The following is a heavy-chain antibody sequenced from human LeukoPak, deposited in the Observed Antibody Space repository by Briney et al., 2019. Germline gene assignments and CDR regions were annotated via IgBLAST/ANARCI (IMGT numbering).Heavy chain of an antibody. J-gene: IGHJ4*02. CDR1: GGTFSSNA. CDR3: ARIHYYNSSESFSPDV. D-gene: IGHD3-22*01. V-gene: IGHV1-69*10. Sequence: SVKVSCKASGGTFSSNAITWVRQAPGQGLEWMGGIIPIFNITNYAQKFQGRVTITADKSTSTAYMELSSLSSEDTAVYYCARIHYYNSSESFSPDVWGQGTLVTVSS. CDR2: IIPIFNIT.